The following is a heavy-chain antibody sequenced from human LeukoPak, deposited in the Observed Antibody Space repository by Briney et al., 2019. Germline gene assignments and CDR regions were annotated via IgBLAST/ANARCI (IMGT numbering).Heavy chain of an antibody. J-gene: IGHJ3*02. CDR3: ARHSLVDAFDI. CDR1: GFTFSSNY. Sequence: GGSLRLSCAASGFTFSSNYMSWVRQAPGKGLEWVSAISGSGGDTYYADSGKGRFTISRDNSKNALYLQMSTLRAEDTAVYYCARHSLVDAFDIWGQGTMVTVSS. V-gene: IGHV3-23*01. CDR2: ISGSGGDT. D-gene: IGHD2-8*02.